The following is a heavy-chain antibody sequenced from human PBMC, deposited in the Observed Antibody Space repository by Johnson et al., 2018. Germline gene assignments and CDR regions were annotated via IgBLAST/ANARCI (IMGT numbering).Heavy chain of an antibody. CDR1: GFTFSDYY. V-gene: IGHV3-11*01. Sequence: VQLLESGGGLVKPGESLRLSCAASGFTFSDYYMTWIRQAPGRGLEWVSYISSSGSTIYYADSVKGRFTISRDNAKNSLFLQMNSLRAEDTAVYYCARKGAGYTSSWYYFQHWGQGTLVTVSS. J-gene: IGHJ1*01. D-gene: IGHD6-13*01. CDR2: ISSSGSTI. CDR3: ARKGAGYTSSWYYFQH.